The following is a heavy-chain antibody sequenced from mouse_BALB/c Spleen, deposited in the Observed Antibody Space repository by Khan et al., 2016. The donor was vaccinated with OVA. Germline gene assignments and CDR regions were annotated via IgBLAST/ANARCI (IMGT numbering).Heavy chain of an antibody. J-gene: IGHJ2*01. Sequence: VQLQESGAELARPAASVKLSCEASGYTFTSYWIQWLKQRPGQGLEWIGAIFHGDDDTKYTQRFKGKATLTADKSSSTAYMELSSLASEDSAIYYCASDYGSYFDYWGQGTTLTVSS. CDR1: GYTFTSYW. V-gene: IGHV1-87*01. CDR2: IFHGDDDT. D-gene: IGHD2-1*01. CDR3: ASDYGSYFDY.